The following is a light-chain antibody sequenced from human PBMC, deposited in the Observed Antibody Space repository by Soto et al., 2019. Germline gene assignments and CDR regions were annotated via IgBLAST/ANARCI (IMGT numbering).Light chain of an antibody. CDR2: EVV. Sequence: QSVLTQPPSASGSPGQSVTISCTGTKSDIGVYDFVSWYQHHPGKAPRLIIYEVVQRPSGVPDRFSGSKSGNTASLTVPGLQAADEADYFCKSHAGSNTYVFGSGTKLTVL. CDR1: KSDIGVYDF. V-gene: IGLV2-8*01. J-gene: IGLJ1*01. CDR3: KSHAGSNTYV.